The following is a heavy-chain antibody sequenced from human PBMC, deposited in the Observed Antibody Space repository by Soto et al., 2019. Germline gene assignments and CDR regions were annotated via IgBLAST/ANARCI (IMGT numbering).Heavy chain of an antibody. D-gene: IGHD2-15*01. CDR2: IYYSGST. CDR3: ARDHEYCSGGSCYSGDYYYYMDV. J-gene: IGHJ6*03. V-gene: IGHV4-31*03. Sequence: SETLSLTCTVSGGSISSGGYYWSWIRQHPGKGLEWIGYIYYSGSTYYNPSLKSRVTISVDTSKNQFSLKLSSVTAADTAVYYCARDHEYCSGGSCYSGDYYYYMDVWGKGTTVTVSS. CDR1: GGSISSGGYY.